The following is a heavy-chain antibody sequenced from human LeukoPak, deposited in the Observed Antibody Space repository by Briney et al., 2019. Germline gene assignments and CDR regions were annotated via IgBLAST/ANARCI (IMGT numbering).Heavy chain of an antibody. CDR3: ARDRGTIFPDWFDP. CDR1: GYTFTTYA. CDR2: INAGNGNT. V-gene: IGHV1-3*01. D-gene: IGHD3-9*01. J-gene: IGHJ5*02. Sequence: GASVKVSCKASGYTFTTYAMHWVRQAPGQRLEWTGWINAGNGNTKYSQKFQGRVTMTTDTSTSTAYMELRSLRSDDTAVYYCARDRGTIFPDWFDPWGQGTLVTVSS.